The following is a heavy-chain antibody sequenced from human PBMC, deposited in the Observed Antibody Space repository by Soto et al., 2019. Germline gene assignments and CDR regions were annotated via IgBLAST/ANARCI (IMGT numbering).Heavy chain of an antibody. CDR1: GGSISSSSYY. V-gene: IGHV4-39*01. J-gene: IGHJ5*02. D-gene: IGHD3-22*01. Sequence: SETLSLTCTASGGSISSSSYYWGWIRQPPGKGLEWIGSIYYSGSTYYNPSLKSRVTISVDTSKNQFSLKLSSVTAADTAVYYCARLGAYYQCLDPWGPGTLVTVSS. CDR3: ARLGAYYQCLDP. CDR2: IYYSGST.